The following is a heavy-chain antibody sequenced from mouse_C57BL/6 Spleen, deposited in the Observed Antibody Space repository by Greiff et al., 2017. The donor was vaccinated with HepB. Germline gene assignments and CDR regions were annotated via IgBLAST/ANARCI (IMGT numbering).Heavy chain of an antibody. D-gene: IGHD2-4*01. J-gene: IGHJ2*01. CDR2: IDPSDSET. CDR3: SRGGHYDYDSDYFDD. V-gene: IGHV1-52*01. Sequence: QVQLQQPGAELVRPGSSVKLSCKASGYTFTSYWMHWVKQRPIQGLEWIGNIDPSDSETHYNQKFKDKATLTVDKSSSTAYMQLSSLTSEDSAVYYCSRGGHYDYDSDYFDDWGQGTTLTVSS. CDR1: GYTFTSYW.